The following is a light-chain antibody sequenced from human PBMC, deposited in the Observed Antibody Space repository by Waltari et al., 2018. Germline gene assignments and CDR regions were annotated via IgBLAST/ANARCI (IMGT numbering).Light chain of an antibody. J-gene: IGKJ4*01. CDR3: QQYNSAPPT. V-gene: IGKV1-5*03. CDR2: KAS. CDR1: QGISSW. Sequence: DILMTKSPSSLSASLGDRVTLTCQASQGISSWLAWYQQKPGKPPKLLIYKASTLQSGVPSRFSGSGSGTDFTLTISSLQPEDFATYFCQQYNSAPPTFGGGTKVDIK.